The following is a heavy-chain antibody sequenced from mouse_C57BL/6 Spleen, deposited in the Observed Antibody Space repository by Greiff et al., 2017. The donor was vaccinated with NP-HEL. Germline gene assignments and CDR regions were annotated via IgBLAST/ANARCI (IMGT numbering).Heavy chain of an antibody. Sequence: VQLQQSGPGLVKPSQSLSLTCSVTGYSITSGYYWNWIRQLPGNQPEWMGYISYDGSNNYNPSLKNRISITRDTSKHQFYLKLNSVTTKDTATYYWARDSGCGYGYWGQGTTLTVSS. CDR1: GYSITSGYY. CDR2: ISYDGSN. J-gene: IGHJ2*01. D-gene: IGHD1-1*02. CDR3: ARDSGCGYGY. V-gene: IGHV3-6*01.